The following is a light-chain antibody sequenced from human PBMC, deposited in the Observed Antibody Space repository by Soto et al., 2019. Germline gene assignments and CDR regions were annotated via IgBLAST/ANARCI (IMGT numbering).Light chain of an antibody. V-gene: IGKV3-11*01. CDR3: QQRSNWPRT. J-gene: IGKJ4*01. CDR1: QSVSSY. Sequence: EIVLTQSPATLSLSPGERATLSCRASQSVSSYLAWYQQKPGQAPRLLIYDASNRATGVPARFSGSGSGTDFTLIISSLEPEDFAVYYCQQRSNWPRTFGGGTKVEIK. CDR2: DAS.